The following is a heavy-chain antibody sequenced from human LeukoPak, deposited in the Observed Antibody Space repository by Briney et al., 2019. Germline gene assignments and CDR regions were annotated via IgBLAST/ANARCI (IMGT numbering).Heavy chain of an antibody. V-gene: IGHV3-21*01. J-gene: IGHJ4*02. CDR2: ISSGSSYI. D-gene: IGHD2/OR15-2a*01. CDR1: GLTFSSYS. CDR3: ARGISFHYFDY. Sequence: PGGSLRLSCAASGLTFSSYSMNWVRQAPGKGLEWVSSISSGSSYIYYADSVKGRFTISRDNAKNSLYLQMNSLRAEDTAVYYCARGISFHYFDYWGQGTLVTVSS.